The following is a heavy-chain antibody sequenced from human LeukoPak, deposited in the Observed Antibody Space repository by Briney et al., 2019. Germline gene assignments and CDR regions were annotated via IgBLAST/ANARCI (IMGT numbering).Heavy chain of an antibody. Sequence: GGSLRLSCAASGFVVSTNYMSWVRQAPGKGLEWVSVLYSGGCTYYTDSVKGRFTISRDNSNNTLYLQMNNLRAEDTAVYYCAMDSAWLPLKFDYWGPGTLVAVST. CDR1: GFVVSTNY. CDR2: LYSGGCT. J-gene: IGHJ4*02. CDR3: AMDSAWLPLKFDY. D-gene: IGHD5-24*01. V-gene: IGHV3-66*01.